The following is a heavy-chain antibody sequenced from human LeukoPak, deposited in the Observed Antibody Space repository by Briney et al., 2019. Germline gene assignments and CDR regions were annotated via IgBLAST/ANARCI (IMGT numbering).Heavy chain of an antibody. CDR3: ARAPYDSSGYYGSYYYYGMDV. CDR2: ISSSSSYI. Sequence: GGSLRLSCAASGFTFSSYSMNWVRQAPGKGLEWVSSISSSSSYIYYADSVKGRFTISRDNAKNSLYLQMNSLRSEDTAVYYCARAPYDSSGYYGSYYYYGMDVWGQGTTVTVSS. V-gene: IGHV3-21*04. CDR1: GFTFSSYS. J-gene: IGHJ6*02. D-gene: IGHD3-22*01.